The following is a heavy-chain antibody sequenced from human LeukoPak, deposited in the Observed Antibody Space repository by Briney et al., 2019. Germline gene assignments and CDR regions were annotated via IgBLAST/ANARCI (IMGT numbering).Heavy chain of an antibody. J-gene: IGHJ3*02. CDR1: GGSISSGGYS. CDR2: IYYSGST. D-gene: IGHD5-24*01. CDR3: VSGEMATEKDAFDI. Sequence: SQTLSLTCAVSGGSISSGGYSWSWIRQPPGKGLEWIGYIYYSGSTYYNPSLKSRVTISVDTSKNQFSLKLSSVTAADTAVYYCVSGEMATEKDAFDIWGQGTMVTVSS. V-gene: IGHV4-30-2*05.